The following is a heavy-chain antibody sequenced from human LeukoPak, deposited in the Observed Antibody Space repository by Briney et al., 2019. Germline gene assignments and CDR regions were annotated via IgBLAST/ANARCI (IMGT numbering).Heavy chain of an antibody. CDR2: IYPGDSDT. Sequence: GESLKISCKGSGYSFTSYWIGWVRQMPGKGLEWMGIIYPGDSDTRYSPSFQGQVTISADKSTSTAYLQWSSLKASDTAMYYCARQRISSSDLPYNWFDPWGQGTLVTVSS. J-gene: IGHJ5*02. CDR3: ARQRISSSDLPYNWFDP. CDR1: GYSFTSYW. D-gene: IGHD6-6*01. V-gene: IGHV5-51*01.